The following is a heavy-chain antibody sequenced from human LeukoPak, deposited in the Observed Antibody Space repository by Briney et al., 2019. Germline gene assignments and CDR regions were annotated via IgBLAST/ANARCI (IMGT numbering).Heavy chain of an antibody. D-gene: IGHD6-13*01. V-gene: IGHV4-30-4*01. J-gene: IGHJ4*02. CDR1: GGSISSADYY. CDR2: IYYSGST. CDR3: ASQGVGTIAAAGKSDY. Sequence: SETLSLTCTVSGGSISSADYYWSWIRQPPGKGLEWIGYIYYSGSTYYNPSLESRVTISVDTSKNQFSLKLSSVTAADTAVYYCASQGVGTIAAAGKSDYWGQGTLVTVSS.